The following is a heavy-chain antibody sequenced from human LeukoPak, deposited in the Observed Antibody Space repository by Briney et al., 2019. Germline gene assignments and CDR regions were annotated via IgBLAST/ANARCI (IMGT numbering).Heavy chain of an antibody. Sequence: GGSLRLSCAGSGFSFSSYAMNWLRQAPGKGLEWLSYISSSSGAIYYADSVKGRFTTSRDNVKNSVYLQMNSLRAEDTAVYYCAELGFTMIGGVWGKGTTVTISS. D-gene: IGHD3-10*02. CDR1: GFSFSSYA. J-gene: IGHJ6*04. CDR2: ISSSSGAI. CDR3: AELGFTMIGGV. V-gene: IGHV3-48*01.